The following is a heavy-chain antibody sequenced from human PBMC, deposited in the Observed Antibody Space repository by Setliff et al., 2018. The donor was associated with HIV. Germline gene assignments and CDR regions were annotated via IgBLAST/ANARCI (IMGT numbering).Heavy chain of an antibody. J-gene: IGHJ2*01. D-gene: IGHD3-10*01. CDR1: GGSIRNYY. V-gene: IGHV4-59*08. Sequence: PSETLSLTCTVSGGSIRNYYWSWIRQPPGKGLEWIGYIYYSGSTNYSPSLKSRVTMSIDTSKHQFSLKLSSVTAADTAVYYCARQVDTVVRGVRALAHFDLWGRGTLVTVSS. CDR2: IYYSGST. CDR3: ARQVDTVVRGVRALAHFDL.